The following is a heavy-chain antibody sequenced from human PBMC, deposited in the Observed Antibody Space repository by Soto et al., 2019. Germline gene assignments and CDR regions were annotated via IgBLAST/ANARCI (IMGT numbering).Heavy chain of an antibody. Sequence: SETLSLTCTVSGGSISSYYWSWIRQPPGKGLEWIGYIYYSGSTNYNPSLKSRVTISVDTSKNQFSLKLSSVTAADTAVYYCARHDYENNWFDPWGQGTLVTVSS. J-gene: IGHJ5*02. D-gene: IGHD4-17*01. CDR3: ARHDYENNWFDP. CDR2: IYYSGST. CDR1: GGSISSYY. V-gene: IGHV4-59*08.